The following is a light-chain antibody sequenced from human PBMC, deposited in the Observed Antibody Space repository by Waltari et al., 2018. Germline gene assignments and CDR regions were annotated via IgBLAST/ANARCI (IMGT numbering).Light chain of an antibody. J-gene: IGKJ2*01. CDR3: QQYYSTPPT. CDR1: QSVLYSSKNKNY. V-gene: IGKV4-1*01. Sequence: DIVMTQSPDSLAVSLGERATINCKSSQSVLYSSKNKNYLAWYQQKPGLPPKLLIDWASTRESGVPDRFSGSGSGTDFTLTISSLQAEDVAVYYCQQYYSTPPTFGQGTKLEIK. CDR2: WAS.